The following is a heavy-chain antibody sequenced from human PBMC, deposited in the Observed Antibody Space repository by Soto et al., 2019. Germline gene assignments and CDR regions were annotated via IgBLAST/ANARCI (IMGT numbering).Heavy chain of an antibody. J-gene: IGHJ3*02. D-gene: IGHD1-7*01. CDR2: ISPYNGNT. CDR1: GYTFTSYG. Sequence: ASVKVSCKASGYTFTSYGISWVRQAPGQGLEWMGWISPYNGNTNYAQKLQGRVTMTTDTSTSTAYLELRSLRSDDTAVYYCARDPRKNWNYQCLISNAFDIWGQGTMVTVSS. V-gene: IGHV1-18*01. CDR3: ARDPRKNWNYQCLISNAFDI.